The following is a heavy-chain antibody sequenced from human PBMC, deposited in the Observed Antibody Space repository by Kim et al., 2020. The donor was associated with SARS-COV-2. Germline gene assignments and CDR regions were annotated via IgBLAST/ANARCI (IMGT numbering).Heavy chain of an antibody. CDR3: ARDPGGAYFDY. V-gene: IGHV4-59*01. CDR1: GGSISSYY. D-gene: IGHD1-26*01. J-gene: IGHJ4*02. Sequence: SETLSLTCTVSGGSISSYYWSWIRQPPGKGLEWIGYIYYSGSTNYNPSLKSRDTISVDTSKNQFSLKLSSVTAADTAVYYCARDPGGAYFDYWGQGTLVTVSS. CDR2: IYYSGST.